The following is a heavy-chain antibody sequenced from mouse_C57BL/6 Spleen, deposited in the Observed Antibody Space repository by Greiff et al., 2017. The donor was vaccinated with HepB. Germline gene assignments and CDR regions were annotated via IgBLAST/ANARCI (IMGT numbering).Heavy chain of an antibody. Sequence: VQLQQSGPELVKPGASVKMSCKASGYTFTDYNMHWVKQSHGKSLEWIGYINPNNGGTSYNQKFKGKATLTVNKSSSTAYMELRSLTSEDSAVYYCARKLYDDWYFDVWGTGTTVTVSS. D-gene: IGHD2-12*01. CDR2: INPNNGGT. J-gene: IGHJ1*03. CDR1: GYTFTDYN. V-gene: IGHV1-22*01. CDR3: ARKLYDDWYFDV.